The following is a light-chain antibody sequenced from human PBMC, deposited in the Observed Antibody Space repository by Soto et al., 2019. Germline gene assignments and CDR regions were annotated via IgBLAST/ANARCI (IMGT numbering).Light chain of an antibody. CDR3: QQYNSYSPWT. V-gene: IGKV1-5*03. CDR2: KAS. CDR1: QSISSW. J-gene: IGKJ1*01. Sequence: DIQMTQSPSTLSASVGDRVTITCRASQSISSWLAWYQQKPGKAPKLLIYKASGLESGVPSRFSGSGSGTDFTLTISSLQPDDFATYYCQQYNSYSPWTFGQGTKVDNK.